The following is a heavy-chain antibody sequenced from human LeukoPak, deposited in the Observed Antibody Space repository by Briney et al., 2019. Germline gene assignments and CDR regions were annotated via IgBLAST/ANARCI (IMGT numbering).Heavy chain of an antibody. Sequence: GSSVKVSCKASGGTFSSYAISWVRQAPGQGLEWMGGIIPIFGTANYAQKFQGRVTMTEDTSTDTAYMELSSLRSEDTAVYYCATERIQLWQLDYWGQGTLVTVSS. CDR3: ATERIQLWQLDY. CDR2: IIPIFGTA. V-gene: IGHV1-69*06. J-gene: IGHJ4*02. D-gene: IGHD5-18*01. CDR1: GGTFSSYA.